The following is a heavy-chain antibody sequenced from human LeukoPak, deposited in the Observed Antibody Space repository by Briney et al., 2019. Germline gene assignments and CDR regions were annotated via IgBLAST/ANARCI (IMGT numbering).Heavy chain of an antibody. CDR1: GFTFSSST. CDR3: ARLRRIAAAGFDY. CDR2: ISYDGTNA. V-gene: IGHV3-30*04. Sequence: PGRSLRLSCAASGFTFSSSTMHWVRQAPGKGLEWVAIISYDGTNAYYADSVKGRFTISRDNAKNSLYLQMNSLRAEDTAVYYCARLRRIAAAGFDYWGQGTLVTVSS. D-gene: IGHD6-13*01. J-gene: IGHJ4*02.